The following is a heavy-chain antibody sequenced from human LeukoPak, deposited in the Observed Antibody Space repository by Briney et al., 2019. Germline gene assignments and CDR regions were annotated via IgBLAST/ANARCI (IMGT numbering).Heavy chain of an antibody. J-gene: IGHJ4*02. Sequence: GGSLRLSCAASGFTFSSYSMNWVRQAPGKGLEWVSSISSSSSYIYYADSVKGRFTISRDNAKNSLYLQMNSLRAEDTAVYYCARELGRDSSGYYFYWGQGTLVTVSS. CDR1: GFTFSSYS. CDR2: ISSSSSYI. V-gene: IGHV3-21*01. D-gene: IGHD3-22*01. CDR3: ARELGRDSSGYYFY.